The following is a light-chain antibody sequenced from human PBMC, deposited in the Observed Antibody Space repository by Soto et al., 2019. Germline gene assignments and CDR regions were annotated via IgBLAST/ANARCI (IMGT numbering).Light chain of an antibody. CDR3: QVWDSSSDPV. J-gene: IGLJ7*01. CDR2: YDS. V-gene: IGLV3-21*04. CDR1: NIGSKS. Sequence: SSELTQPPSVSVAPGKTARITCGGNNIGSKSVHWYQQKPGQAPVLVIYYDSDRPSGIPERFSGSNSGNTATLTISRVEAGDEADYYCQVWDSSSDPVFGGGTQLTVL.